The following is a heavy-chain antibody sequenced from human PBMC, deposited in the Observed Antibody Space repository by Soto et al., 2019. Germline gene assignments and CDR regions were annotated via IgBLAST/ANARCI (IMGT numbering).Heavy chain of an antibody. D-gene: IGHD2-15*01. V-gene: IGHV4-59*11. CDR3: TTFKYCSGGSCPHWFDP. CDR1: GGSISSHY. Sequence: QVQLQESGPGLVKPSETLSLTCTVSGGSISSHYWSWIRQPPGKGLGWIGYIYNSGSTRYNPSLESRVTISSDTSRNQFSLKLSSVTAADTAVYYCTTFKYCSGGSCPHWFDPWGQGTLVTVSS. J-gene: IGHJ5*02. CDR2: IYNSGST.